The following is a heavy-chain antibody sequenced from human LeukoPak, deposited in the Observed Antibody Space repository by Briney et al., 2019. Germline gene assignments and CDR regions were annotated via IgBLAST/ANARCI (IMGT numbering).Heavy chain of an antibody. V-gene: IGHV3-66*01. J-gene: IGHJ4*02. CDR3: ASRYCSGGSCYSAFDY. Sequence: PGGSLRLSCAASGFTVSSNYMSWVRQAPGKGLEWVSVIYSGGSTYYADSVKGRFTISRDNSKNTLYLQMNSLRAEDTAVYYCASRYCSGGSCYSAFDYWGQGTLVTVSS. CDR2: IYSGGST. CDR1: GFTVSSNY. D-gene: IGHD2-15*01.